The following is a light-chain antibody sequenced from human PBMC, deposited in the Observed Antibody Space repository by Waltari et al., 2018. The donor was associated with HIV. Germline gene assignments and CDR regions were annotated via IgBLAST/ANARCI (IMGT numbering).Light chain of an antibody. CDR2: DNN. CDR1: SSNIEKNF. CDR3: ATWDTGLSAGV. J-gene: IGLJ2*01. V-gene: IGLV1-51*01. Sequence: QSVLMQPPSVSAAPGQKVTISCSGSSSNIEKNFVSWYQHLPRTAPRLIIFDNNKRSSGIPDRFSASKSGTSATLDITGLQTGDEADYYCATWDTGLSAGVFGGGTKVTVL.